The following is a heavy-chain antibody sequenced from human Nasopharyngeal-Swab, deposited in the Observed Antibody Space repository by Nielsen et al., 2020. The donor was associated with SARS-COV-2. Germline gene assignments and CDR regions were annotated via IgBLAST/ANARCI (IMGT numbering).Heavy chain of an antibody. V-gene: IGHV3-48*03. J-gene: IGHJ6*02. CDR3: ARGGTYYDFWSGYYNYYYGMDV. CDR2: ISSSGSTI. D-gene: IGHD3-3*01. CDR1: GFTFSSYE. Sequence: GGSLRLSCAASGFTFSSYEMNWVRQAPGKGLEWISYISSSGSTIYYADSVKGRFTISRDNAKNSLYLQMNSLRAEDTAVYYCARGGTYYDFWSGYYNYYYGMDVWGQGTTVTVSS.